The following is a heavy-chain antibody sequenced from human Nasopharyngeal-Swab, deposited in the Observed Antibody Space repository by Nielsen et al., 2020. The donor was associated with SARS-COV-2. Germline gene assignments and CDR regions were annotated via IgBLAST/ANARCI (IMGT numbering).Heavy chain of an antibody. Sequence: SETLSLTCTVSGGSTSHSSYYWGWIRQPPGKGLEWIGSIYYSGSTYNSPPLKSRVTISVDTSKNQFSLKLSSVTAADTAMYYCARPVTPFAFDIWGQGTMVTVSS. CDR1: GGSTSHSSYY. V-gene: IGHV4-39*07. CDR3: ARPVTPFAFDI. J-gene: IGHJ3*02. CDR2: IYYSGST. D-gene: IGHD4-23*01.